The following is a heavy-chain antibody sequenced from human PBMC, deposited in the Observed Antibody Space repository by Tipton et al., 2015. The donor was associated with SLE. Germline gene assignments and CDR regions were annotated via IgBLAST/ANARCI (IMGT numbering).Heavy chain of an antibody. CDR2: ISDRDGTI. CDR1: GFDFSEYD. D-gene: IGHD3-16*02. Sequence: SLRLSCAASGFDFSEYDMNWFRQAPGKGLEWISYISDRDGTIYYADSVKGRFTISRDSAKTSLFLQMSSLRADDTAVYYCARDAVITFGGVIGDWGQGTLVTVSS. J-gene: IGHJ4*02. CDR3: ARDAVITFGGVIGD. V-gene: IGHV3-11*01.